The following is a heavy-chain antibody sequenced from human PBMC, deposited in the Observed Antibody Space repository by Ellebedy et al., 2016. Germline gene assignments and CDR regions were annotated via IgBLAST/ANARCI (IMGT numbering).Heavy chain of an antibody. CDR3: ARHTYIGDKNWLDP. V-gene: IGHV6-1*01. Sequence: SQTLSLTCAISGDSVSINSGGWNWIRQSPSGGLEWLGRTYYRSKWSVDYAVSVRSRITINSDTSKNQFSLQLNSVTPEDTAVYYCARHTYIGDKNWLDPWGQGTLVTVSS. CDR2: TYYRSKWSV. CDR1: GDSVSINSGG. D-gene: IGHD4-17*01. J-gene: IGHJ5*02.